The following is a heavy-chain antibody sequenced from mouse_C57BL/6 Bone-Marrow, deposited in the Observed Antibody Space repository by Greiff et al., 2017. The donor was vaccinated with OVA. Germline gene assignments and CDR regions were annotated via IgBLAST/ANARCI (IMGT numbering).Heavy chain of an antibody. CDR2: IYPGSGST. D-gene: IGHD2-1*01. Sequence: QVHVKQSGAELVKPGASVKMSCKASGYTFTSYWITWVKQRPGQGLEWIGDIYPGSGSTNYNEKFKSKATLTVDTSSSTAYMQLSSLTSEDSAVYYCARDYGNSAWFAYWGQGTLVTVSA. V-gene: IGHV1-55*01. J-gene: IGHJ3*01. CDR3: ARDYGNSAWFAY. CDR1: GYTFTSYW.